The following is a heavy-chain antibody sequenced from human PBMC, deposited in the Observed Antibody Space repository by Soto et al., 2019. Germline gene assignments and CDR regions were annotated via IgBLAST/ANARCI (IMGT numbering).Heavy chain of an antibody. CDR1: GGSIRNIAW. D-gene: IGHD3-9*01. J-gene: IGHJ5*02. CDR2: LYHSGST. V-gene: IGHV4-4*02. Sequence: SETLSLTCAVSGGSIRNIAWWSWGHQPPGKGLEWLGELYHSGSTNYNPSLKSRVTMLVDKSKNQFSLKLASLTTADTAVYYCARGRTGLLCRRNKCPGNWFDPWCQGTLVTVSS. CDR3: ARGRTGLLCRRNKCPGNWFDP.